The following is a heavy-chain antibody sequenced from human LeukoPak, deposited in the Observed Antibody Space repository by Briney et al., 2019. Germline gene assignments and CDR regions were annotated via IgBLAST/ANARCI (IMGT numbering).Heavy chain of an antibody. CDR1: GFTFSSYA. J-gene: IGHJ4*02. D-gene: IGHD6-6*01. CDR2: IRSNRRRT. CDR3: ARTSSSSPSFDY. V-gene: IGHV3-64*01. Sequence: GGSLRLSCAASGFTFSSYAMHWVRQAPGKGLEYGSVIRSNRRRTYYANSVKGRFTISRDNSKHALYLQMRRLRDEDMAVYYCARTSSSSPSFDYWGQGTLVTVSS.